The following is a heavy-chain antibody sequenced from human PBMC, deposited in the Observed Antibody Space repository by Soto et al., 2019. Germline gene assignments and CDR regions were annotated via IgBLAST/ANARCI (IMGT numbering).Heavy chain of an antibody. Sequence: MDWVRQAPGKGLEWVGRSRNKANSYSTEYAASVKGRFTISRDESKNSLYLQMNSLKTEETAVYYCARFSGSYTRGLDYWGQGTLVTVSS. J-gene: IGHJ4*02. D-gene: IGHD1-26*01. V-gene: IGHV3-72*01. CDR3: ARFSGSYTRGLDY. CDR2: SRNKANSYST.